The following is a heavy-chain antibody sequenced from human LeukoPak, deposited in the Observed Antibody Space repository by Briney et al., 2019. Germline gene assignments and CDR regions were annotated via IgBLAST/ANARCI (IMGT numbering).Heavy chain of an antibody. CDR3: AKTYGSGVGEPRQIDY. CDR2: INRDGSAT. CDR1: GFTFSDTW. V-gene: IGHV3-7*01. Sequence: GGSLRLSCVASGFTFSDTWMSWVRQAPGKALEWVTYINRDGSATNYVDSVGGRFTISRDNAKKSLFLQMNNLRAEDTAVYYCAKTYGSGVGEPRQIDYWGQGTLVTVSS. J-gene: IGHJ4*02. D-gene: IGHD3-10*01.